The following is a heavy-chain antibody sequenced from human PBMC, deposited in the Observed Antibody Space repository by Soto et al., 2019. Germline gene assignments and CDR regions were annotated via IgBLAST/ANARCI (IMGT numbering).Heavy chain of an antibody. V-gene: IGHV3-30-3*01. CDR1: GFTFSNYA. D-gene: IGHD3-10*01. CDR3: ARPPVSRYDYASGSNWAFKLDTDF. Sequence: GGSLRLSCTDSGFTFSNYAMHWVRQAPGKGLEWVAVISYHGSIKYYADSVRGRFIISRDNSKNTLYLQMNSLRVEDTAVYYCARPPVSRYDYASGSNWAFKLDTDFLGQATTVTVSS. CDR2: ISYHGSIK. J-gene: IGHJ6*02.